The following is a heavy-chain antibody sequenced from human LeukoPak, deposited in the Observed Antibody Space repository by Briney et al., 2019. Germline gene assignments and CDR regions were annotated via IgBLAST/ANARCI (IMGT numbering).Heavy chain of an antibody. CDR1: GYTFTNYY. J-gene: IGHJ4*02. D-gene: IGHD3-16*01. CDR2: INPNGGNT. CDR3: ARERRAWGEDF. V-gene: IGHV1-46*01. Sequence: ASVKVSCKASGYTFTNYYIHWVRQAPGQGLEWVGLINPNGGNTGYAQRFQGRVTVTTDTSTSTVFMELDSLQSEDTAVYYCARERRAWGEDFWGQGTLVTVSS.